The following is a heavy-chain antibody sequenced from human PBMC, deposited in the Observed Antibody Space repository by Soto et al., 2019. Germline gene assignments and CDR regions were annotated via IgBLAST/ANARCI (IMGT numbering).Heavy chain of an antibody. Sequence: SVKVACKASGDTFISYAISWVRQAPGQGLEWMGGIIPIFGTANYAQKFQGRVTITADESTSTAYMELSSLRSEDTAVYYCATASQLPSYYYYGMDVWGQGTTVTVSS. J-gene: IGHJ6*02. CDR2: IIPIFGTA. D-gene: IGHD2-2*01. CDR3: ATASQLPSYYYYGMDV. CDR1: GDTFISYA. V-gene: IGHV1-69*13.